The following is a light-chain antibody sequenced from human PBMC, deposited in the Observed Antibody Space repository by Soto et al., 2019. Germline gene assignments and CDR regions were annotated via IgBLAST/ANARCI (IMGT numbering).Light chain of an antibody. CDR3: AARDDSLNGRV. J-gene: IGLJ1*01. Sequence: QSVLTQPPSASGTPGQRVTISCSGSNSNIGSNTVNWYQQLPGTAPKLLIYYDNLRPSGVPDRISGSKSGTSASLAISGLHSDDEADYYCAARDDSLNGRVFGTGTKLIVL. CDR2: YDN. V-gene: IGLV1-44*01. CDR1: NSNIGSNT.